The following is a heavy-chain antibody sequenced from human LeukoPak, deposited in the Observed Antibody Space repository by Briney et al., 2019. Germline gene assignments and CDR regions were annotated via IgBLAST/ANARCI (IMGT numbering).Heavy chain of an antibody. CDR2: ISAYHGNT. Sequence: ASVTVSCKAPGYTFTSYGISWVRQTPGQGLEWMGWISAYHGNTNYAQKLQGRVTMTTDTSTSTAYMELRSLRSDDTAVYYCARDQAHAAAGKVGYYYYGMDVWGKGTTVTVSS. D-gene: IGHD6-13*01. CDR3: ARDQAHAAAGKVGYYYYGMDV. CDR1: GYTFTSYG. V-gene: IGHV1-18*04. J-gene: IGHJ6*04.